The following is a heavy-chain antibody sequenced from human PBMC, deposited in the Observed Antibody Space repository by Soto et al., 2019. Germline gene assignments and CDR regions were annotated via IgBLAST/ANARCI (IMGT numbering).Heavy chain of an antibody. CDR2: NNRTGST. V-gene: IGHV4-4*02. D-gene: IGHD1-7*01. CDR3: ASRDPGTSVDY. J-gene: IGHJ4*02. CDR1: GGSFTSNNC. Sequence: SETLSLTCAVSGGSFTSNNCWTWVRQPPGQGQEWIGKNNRTGSTNYHPSIKSRVTISLDKSENQFSLKVTSLTAADTAVYYCASRDPGTSVDYWGQGTLVTVSS.